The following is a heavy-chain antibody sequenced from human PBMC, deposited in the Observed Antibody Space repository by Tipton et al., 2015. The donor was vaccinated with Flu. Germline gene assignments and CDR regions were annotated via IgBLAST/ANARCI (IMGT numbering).Heavy chain of an antibody. J-gene: IGHJ5*02. Sequence: TLSLTCGVSGDSVRSSNYYWGWIRQPPGKGLEWIGNTFHSGTTYYNPSLKSRVTISMDASKSQFTLRLSSVTAADTALYYCARRDYSNYVSEPKNWFDPWGQGTLVTVSS. CDR2: TFHSGTT. D-gene: IGHD4-11*01. CDR1: GDSVRSSNYY. CDR3: ARRDYSNYVSEPKNWFDP. V-gene: IGHV4-38-2*01.